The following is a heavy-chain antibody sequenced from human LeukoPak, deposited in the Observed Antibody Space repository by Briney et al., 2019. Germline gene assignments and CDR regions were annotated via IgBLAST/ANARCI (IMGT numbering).Heavy chain of an antibody. CDR3: ARDQHSSSWYRAFDI. CDR1: AYTFTSHA. D-gene: IGHD6-13*01. CDR2: ISAYNGNT. Sequence: GASVKVSCTVNAYTFTSHAISWVRQAPGQGLDWMVWISAYNGNTHYAQKLQGRVTMTTHTSTSTAYMELRSLRSDDTAVYYCARDQHSSSWYRAFDIWGQGTMVTVSS. V-gene: IGHV1-18*01. J-gene: IGHJ3*02.